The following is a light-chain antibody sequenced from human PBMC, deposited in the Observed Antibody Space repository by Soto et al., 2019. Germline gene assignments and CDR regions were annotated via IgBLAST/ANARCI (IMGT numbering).Light chain of an antibody. Sequence: EIVLTQSPATLSLSPGERATLSCRASQSVGNFIAWYQQKPGQAPRLLIYDTSNRFTGIPARFGGSGSGTDFTLTINSLESEDSAVFYCQQRSAWPLTFGGGTRVEIK. CDR1: QSVGNF. J-gene: IGKJ4*01. V-gene: IGKV3-11*01. CDR3: QQRSAWPLT. CDR2: DTS.